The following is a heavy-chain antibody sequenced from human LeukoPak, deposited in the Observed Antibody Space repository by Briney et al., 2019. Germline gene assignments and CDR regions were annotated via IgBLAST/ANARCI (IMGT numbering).Heavy chain of an antibody. CDR2: LDPSGGIT. CDR3: VRNAASGFDY. J-gene: IGHJ4*02. Sequence: VASVKDSRKESLYTLISYYMHWVRPAPGQGLARMGRLDPSGGITPYAQKFQGRLIMTRDMSTNTVEMELSSLRSEDTAVYYCVRNAASGFDYWGQGTLVIVSS. CDR1: LYTLISYY. V-gene: IGHV1-46*01.